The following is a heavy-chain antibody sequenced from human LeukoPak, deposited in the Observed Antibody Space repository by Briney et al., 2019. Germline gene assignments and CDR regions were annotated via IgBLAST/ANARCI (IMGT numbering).Heavy chain of an antibody. D-gene: IGHD1-26*01. V-gene: IGHV1-18*01. CDR2: ISPYNGNT. J-gene: IGHJ3*02. CDR3: ARLTYSGSYFDAFDI. CDR1: GYTFTSYG. Sequence: ASVKVSCKASGYTFTSYGISWVRQAPGQGLEWMGWISPYNGNTNYAQKLQGRVTMTTDTSTSTAYMELRSLRSDDTAVYYCARLTYSGSYFDAFDIWGQGTMVTVSS.